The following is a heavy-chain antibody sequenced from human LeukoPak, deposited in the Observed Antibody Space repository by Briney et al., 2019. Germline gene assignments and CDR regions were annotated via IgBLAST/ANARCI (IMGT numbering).Heavy chain of an antibody. J-gene: IGHJ5*02. CDR2: ISYDGSNK. CDR1: GFTFSSYG. Sequence: GALRLSCAASGFTFSSYGMHWVRQAPGKGLEWVAVISYDGSNKYYADSVKGRFTISRDNSKNTLYLQMNGLRAEDTAVYYCAKDSGSYAYNWFDPWGQGTLVTVSS. V-gene: IGHV3-30*18. D-gene: IGHD1-26*01. CDR3: AKDSGSYAYNWFDP.